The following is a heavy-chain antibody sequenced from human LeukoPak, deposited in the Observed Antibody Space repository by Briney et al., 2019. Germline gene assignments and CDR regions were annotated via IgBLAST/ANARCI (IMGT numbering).Heavy chain of an antibody. V-gene: IGHV3-21*01. Sequence: GGSLRLSCAASGFTFSTYSMNWVRQAPGKGLEWVSSISSSSSYIYYADSVKGRFTISRDNAKNSLYLQMNSLRAEDTAVYYCARVGIAAAIFDYWGQGTLVTVSS. CDR3: ARVGIAAAIFDY. J-gene: IGHJ4*02. D-gene: IGHD6-13*01. CDR1: GFTFSTYS. CDR2: ISSSSSYI.